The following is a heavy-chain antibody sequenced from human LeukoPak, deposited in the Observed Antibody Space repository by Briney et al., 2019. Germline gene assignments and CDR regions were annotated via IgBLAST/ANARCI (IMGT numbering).Heavy chain of an antibody. CDR2: VYTSGGT. Sequence: PSETLSLTCTVSGGSISSHYWSWIRQPAGKGLEWIGRVYTSGGTTYNPSLNSRVTMSVDASKNQFSLKLSSVTAADTAVYYCARVTSSGWYLKWFDPWGQGTLVTVSS. D-gene: IGHD6-19*01. V-gene: IGHV4-4*07. CDR3: ARVTSSGWYLKWFDP. J-gene: IGHJ5*02. CDR1: GGSISSHY.